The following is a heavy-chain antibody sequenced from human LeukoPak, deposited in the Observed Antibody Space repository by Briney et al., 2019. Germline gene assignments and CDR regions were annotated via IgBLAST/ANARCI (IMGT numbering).Heavy chain of an antibody. CDR2: TSAYNGNT. J-gene: IGHJ4*02. D-gene: IGHD4-23*01. CDR3: ARDDYGGNYVFGFPSN. Sequence: ASVKVSCKASGYTFTSYGISWVRQAPGQGLEWMGWTSAYNGNTNYAQKLQGRVTMTTDTSTSTAYMELRSLRSDDTAVYYCARDDYGGNYVFGFPSNWGQGTLVTVSS. CDR1: GYTFTSYG. V-gene: IGHV1-18*01.